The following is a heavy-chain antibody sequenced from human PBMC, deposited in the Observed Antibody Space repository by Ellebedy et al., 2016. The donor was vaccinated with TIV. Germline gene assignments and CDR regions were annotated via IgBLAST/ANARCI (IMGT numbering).Heavy chain of an antibody. V-gene: IGHV3-48*01. CDR1: GFTFSSYS. CDR2: ISSSSSTI. J-gene: IGHJ4*02. D-gene: IGHD3-22*01. Sequence: GGSLRLSXAASGFTFSSYSMNWVRQAPGKGLEWVSYISSSSSTIYYADSVKGRFTISRDNSKNTLYLQMNSLRAEDTAVYYCAREGQITMIVVVLDYWGQGTLVTVSS. CDR3: AREGQITMIVVVLDY.